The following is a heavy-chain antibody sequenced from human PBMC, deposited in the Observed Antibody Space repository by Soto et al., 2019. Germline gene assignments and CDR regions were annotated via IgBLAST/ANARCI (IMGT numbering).Heavy chain of an antibody. D-gene: IGHD1-26*01. Sequence: GGSLRLYCAASGFTFSNHGIHWVRQAPGKGLEWVAVIWYDGSRKHYADSVEGRFTISRDDSKSTLYLQMNSLRVEDTAVYYCARDLSYYSDDCWGQGTLVTVSS. CDR2: IWYDGSRK. V-gene: IGHV3-33*01. CDR1: GFTFSNHG. CDR3: ARDLSYYSDDC. J-gene: IGHJ4*02.